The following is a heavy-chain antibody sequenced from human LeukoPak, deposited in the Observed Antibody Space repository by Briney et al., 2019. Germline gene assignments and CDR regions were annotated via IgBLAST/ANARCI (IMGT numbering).Heavy chain of an antibody. Sequence: PSETLSLTCTVSGGSISSSSYYWGWIRQPPGKGLEWIGSIYYSGSTYYNPSLKSRVTISVDTSKNQFSLKLSSVTAADTAVYYCATRETPRWHIVVVTAAFDIWGQGTMVTVSS. D-gene: IGHD2-21*02. CDR3: ATRETPRWHIVVVTAAFDI. J-gene: IGHJ3*02. CDR1: GGSISSSSYY. V-gene: IGHV4-39*01. CDR2: IYYSGST.